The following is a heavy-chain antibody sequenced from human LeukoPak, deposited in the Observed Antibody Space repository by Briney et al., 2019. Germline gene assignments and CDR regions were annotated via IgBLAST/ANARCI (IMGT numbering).Heavy chain of an antibody. CDR2: IYYSGGTT. V-gene: IGHV4-39*01. Sequence: SETLSLTCTVSGGSISSYYWSWIRQPPGKGLEWIGSIYYSGGTTHYNPSLKSRVTILLDTSKNQFSLKLSSVTAADTAVYYCARLTSDPYGDYNSRYYYYYMDVWGKGTTVTISS. CDR3: ARLTSDPYGDYNSRYYYYYMDV. D-gene: IGHD4-17*01. J-gene: IGHJ6*03. CDR1: GGSISSYY.